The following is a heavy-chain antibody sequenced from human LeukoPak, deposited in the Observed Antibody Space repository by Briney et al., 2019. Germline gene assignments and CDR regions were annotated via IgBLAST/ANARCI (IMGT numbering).Heavy chain of an antibody. J-gene: IGHJ3*02. V-gene: IGHV1-2*02. CDR3: ARPKDPDAFAI. CDR1: GYTFSGYY. CDR2: INPNSGGT. Sequence: ASVKGSCKASGYTFSGYYMHWVRQAPGQGLEWMGWINPNSGGTNYAQKFQGRVTMTRDTSISTAYMELSRLRSDDTAVYYCARPKDPDAFAIWGQGTMVTVSS.